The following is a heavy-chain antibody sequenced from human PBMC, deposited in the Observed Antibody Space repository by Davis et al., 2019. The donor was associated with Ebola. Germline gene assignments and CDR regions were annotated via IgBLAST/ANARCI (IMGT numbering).Heavy chain of an antibody. CDR2: ISVYNGNT. Sequence: ASVKVSCKASGYTFSNFAVSWVRQAPGQELEWIGWISVYNGNTNYAQKFQGRVTMTTDTSANTAYMELRSLTADDTAVYYCAREIGVAVPGVMKDAFDIWGQGTVVTVSS. CDR1: GYTFSNFA. J-gene: IGHJ3*02. V-gene: IGHV1-18*01. CDR3: AREIGVAVPGVMKDAFDI. D-gene: IGHD2-2*01.